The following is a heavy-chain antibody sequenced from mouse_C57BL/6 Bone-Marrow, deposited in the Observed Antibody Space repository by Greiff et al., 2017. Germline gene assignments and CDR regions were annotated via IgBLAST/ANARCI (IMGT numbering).Heavy chain of an antibody. CDR2: ISSGGSYT. CDR1: GFTFSSYG. J-gene: IGHJ2*01. D-gene: IGHD2-4*01. Sequence: EVQVVESGGDLVKPGGSLKLSCAASGFTFSSYGMSWVRQTPDKRLEWVATISSGGSYTYYPDSVKGRFTISRDNAKNTLYLQMSSLKSEDTAMYYCATPGGYDYDGGGYWGQGTTLTVSS. V-gene: IGHV5-6*01. CDR3: ATPGGYDYDGGGY.